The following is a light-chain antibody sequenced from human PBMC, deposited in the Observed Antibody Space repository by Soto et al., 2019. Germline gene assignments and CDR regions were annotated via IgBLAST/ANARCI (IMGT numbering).Light chain of an antibody. V-gene: IGKV1-5*01. Sequence: DIQMTQSPSTLSASVGDTVTVTCRASQSISKWLAWYQQKPGKAPNLLIYDASNLESGVPSRFSGSGSGTEFTLTISSLQPDDFATYYCQQYNDYSPWTFGQGTKVDI. CDR1: QSISKW. CDR2: DAS. CDR3: QQYNDYSPWT. J-gene: IGKJ1*01.